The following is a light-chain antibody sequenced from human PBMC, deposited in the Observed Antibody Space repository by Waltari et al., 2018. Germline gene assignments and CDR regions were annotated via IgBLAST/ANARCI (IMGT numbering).Light chain of an antibody. CDR2: DVS. J-gene: IGLJ2*01. Sequence: QSALTQPASVSGSPGQSITISCTGTSSAVGGYNYVSWYQQHPGKAPKVMIYDVSKRPSGVSSRFSGSKSGNTASLTISGLQTEDEADYYCSSYTSSSALVFGGGTKLTVL. CDR3: SSYTSSSALV. V-gene: IGLV2-14*01. CDR1: SSAVGGYNY.